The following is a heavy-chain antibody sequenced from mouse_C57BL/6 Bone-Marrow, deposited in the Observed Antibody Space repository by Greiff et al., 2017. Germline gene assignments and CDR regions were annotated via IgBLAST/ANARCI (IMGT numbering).Heavy chain of an antibody. J-gene: IGHJ2*01. CDR1: GFSLTSYG. Sequence: VKLMESGPGLVQPSQSLSIPCTVSGFSLTSYGVHWVRQSPGKGLEWLGVIWSGGSTDYNAAFISRLSISKDNSKSQVFFKMNSLQADDTAIYYWARTYDYDDGGLFDYWGQGTTLTVSS. V-gene: IGHV2-2*01. CDR2: IWSGGST. CDR3: ARTYDYDDGGLFDY. D-gene: IGHD2-4*01.